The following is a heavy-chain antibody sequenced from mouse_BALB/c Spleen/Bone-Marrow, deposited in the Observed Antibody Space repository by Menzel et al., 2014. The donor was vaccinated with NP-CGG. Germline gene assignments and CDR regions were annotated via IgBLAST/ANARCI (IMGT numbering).Heavy chain of an antibody. D-gene: IGHD4-1*01. J-gene: IGHJ3*01. Sequence: QVHLQQPGAELARPGASVKMSCKASGYTFTSCTIQWVKQRPGQGLEWIGYINPSSGYTDYNQKFKDKTTLTADKSSNTAYMQLTSLTSEDSAVYSCAREARTGAWFTCWGQGTLVTVSA. CDR1: GYTFTSCT. V-gene: IGHV1-4*02. CDR3: AREARTGAWFTC. CDR2: INPSSGYT.